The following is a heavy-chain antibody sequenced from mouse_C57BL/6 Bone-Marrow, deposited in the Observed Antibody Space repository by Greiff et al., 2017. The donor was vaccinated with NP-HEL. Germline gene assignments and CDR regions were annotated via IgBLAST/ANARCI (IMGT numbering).Heavy chain of an antibody. Sequence: VQLQQSGPGLVQPSQSLSITCTVSGFSLTSYGVHWVRQSPGKGLEWLGVIWRGGSTDYNAAFMSRLSITKDNSKSQVFFKMKRLQADDTSIYYRAKNPDYGSSYVYFDGWGTGTTVTVSS. D-gene: IGHD1-1*01. V-gene: IGHV2-5*01. J-gene: IGHJ1*03. CDR2: IWRGGST. CDR1: GFSLTSYG. CDR3: AKNPDYGSSYVYFDG.